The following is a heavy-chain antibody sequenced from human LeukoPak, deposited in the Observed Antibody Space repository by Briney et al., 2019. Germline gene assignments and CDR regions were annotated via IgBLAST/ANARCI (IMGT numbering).Heavy chain of an antibody. J-gene: IGHJ3*02. Sequence: ASVKVSCKASGYSFTGHYMHWVRQAPGQGLEWMGWINPNSGGTNYAQKFQGRVTMTRDTSISTAYMELSRLRSDDTAVYYCARDYYGSGSYYKGTYAFDIWGQGTMVTVSS. D-gene: IGHD3-10*01. CDR1: GYSFTGHY. CDR3: ARDYYGSGSYYKGTYAFDI. V-gene: IGHV1-2*02. CDR2: INPNSGGT.